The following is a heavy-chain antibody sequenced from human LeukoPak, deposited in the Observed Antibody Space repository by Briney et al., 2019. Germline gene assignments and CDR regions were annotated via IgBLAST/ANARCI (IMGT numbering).Heavy chain of an antibody. Sequence: GASVKVSCKASGGTFSSYAISWVRRAPGQGLEWMGGIIPIFGTANYAQKFQGRVTITADESTSTAYMELSSLRSEDTAVYYCARDRPKCRGYYCYNWFDPWGQGTLVTVSS. V-gene: IGHV1-69*13. J-gene: IGHJ5*02. CDR2: IIPIFGTA. CDR1: GGTFSSYA. D-gene: IGHD3-16*02. CDR3: ARDRPKCRGYYCYNWFDP.